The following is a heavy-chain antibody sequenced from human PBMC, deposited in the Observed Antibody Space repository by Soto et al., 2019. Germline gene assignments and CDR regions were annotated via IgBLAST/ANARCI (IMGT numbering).Heavy chain of an antibody. D-gene: IGHD4-4*01. CDR1: GDSISSNN. V-gene: IGHV4-59*01. Sequence: PSETLPINGAVSGDSISSNNWNWIRQPPGRGLAWIGYIYNSGTTKYNPSLKSRVIISVDTSKNQLSLKLSSVTAADTAVYYCARVSMSTVSWGFDPWGQGTLVTVSS. J-gene: IGHJ5*02. CDR2: IYNSGTT. CDR3: ARVSMSTVSWGFDP.